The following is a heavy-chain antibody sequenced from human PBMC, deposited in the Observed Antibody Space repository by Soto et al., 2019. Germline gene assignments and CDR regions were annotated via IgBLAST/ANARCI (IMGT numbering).Heavy chain of an antibody. J-gene: IGHJ4*02. CDR3: AKATRGGAATLIRDY. V-gene: IGHV3-23*01. Sequence: GGSLSLSCAAAGVTFSIYSMSWVRQAPGKGLEWVSAISGSGGSTYYADSVKGRFTISRDNSKDTLYLQMNSLRADDTAVYYCAKATRGGAATLIRDYWGQGTLVTVSS. D-gene: IGHD6-13*01. CDR1: GVTFSIYS. CDR2: ISGSGGST.